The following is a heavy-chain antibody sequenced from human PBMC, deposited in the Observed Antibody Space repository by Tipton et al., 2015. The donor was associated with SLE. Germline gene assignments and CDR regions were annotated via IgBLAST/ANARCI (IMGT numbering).Heavy chain of an antibody. J-gene: IGHJ4*02. D-gene: IGHD3-22*01. V-gene: IGHV4-39*07. Sequence: GLVKPSETLSLTCTVSGDSISSSGYYWAWIRQPPGKGLEWVGTVYYTGNTFYNPSLKSRVTISVDTSKNQFSLNLSSVTAADTAVYYCARDEYRYDTTGYHLLGHFDFWGQGTLVTVSS. CDR3: ARDEYRYDTTGYHLLGHFDF. CDR2: VYYTGNT. CDR1: GDSISSSGYY.